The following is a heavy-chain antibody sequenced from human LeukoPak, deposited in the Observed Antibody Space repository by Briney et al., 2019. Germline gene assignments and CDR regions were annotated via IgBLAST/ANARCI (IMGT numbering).Heavy chain of an antibody. V-gene: IGHV3-30*04. CDR3: VRDGGYTGGWTYGAGDY. CDR2: ISNDGNEK. CDR1: VFTYCAYD. D-gene: IGHD2-8*02. J-gene: IGHJ4*01. Sequence: PGRSLRLSCEVSVFTYCAYDMHWVRQAPGKGLECVADISNDGNEKYYADSVKGRFSISRDNSKNPLYLQMSTLRTADTAVYYCVRDGGYTGGWTYGAGDYWGQGTLVTVSS.